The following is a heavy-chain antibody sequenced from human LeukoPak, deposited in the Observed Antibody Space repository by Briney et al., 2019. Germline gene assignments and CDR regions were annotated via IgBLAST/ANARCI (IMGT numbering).Heavy chain of an antibody. CDR1: GFTFSSSG. CDR3: AKDYDFWSGYYSPTRGYFDY. Sequence: GGSLRLSCAASGFTFSSSGMHWVRQAPGKGLEWVAFIRFDGSNKYYADSVKGRLTISRDNSKNTLYLQMNSLRAEDAAVHYCAKDYDFWSGYYSPTRGYFDYWGQGTLVTVSS. J-gene: IGHJ4*02. CDR2: IRFDGSNK. V-gene: IGHV3-30*02. D-gene: IGHD3-3*01.